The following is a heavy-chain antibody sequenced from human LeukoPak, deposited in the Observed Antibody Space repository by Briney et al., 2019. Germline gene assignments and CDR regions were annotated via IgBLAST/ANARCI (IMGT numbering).Heavy chain of an antibody. CDR3: AVGGDDWYYDFWSGYRSFDY. D-gene: IGHD3-3*01. V-gene: IGHV3-30-3*01. Sequence: GGSLRLSCAASGFTFSSYAMHWVRQAPGKGLEGVAVISYDGSNKYYADSVKGRFTISRDNSKNTLYLQMNSLRAEDTAVYYCAVGGDDWYYDFWSGYRSFDYWGQGTLVTVSS. CDR2: ISYDGSNK. J-gene: IGHJ4*02. CDR1: GFTFSSYA.